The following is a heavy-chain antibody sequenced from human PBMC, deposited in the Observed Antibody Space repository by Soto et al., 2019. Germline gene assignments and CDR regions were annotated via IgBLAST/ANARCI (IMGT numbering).Heavy chain of an antibody. Sequence: QVQLVESGGGVVQPGRSLRLSCAASGFTFSDYGMHWVRQAPGKGLEWVAIISYDGSNEDYADSVKGRFAVSRDNCKNTLSLQINSLRVEVTAMYYCAKDVYIRGWYADYWGQGTLVTVSS. CDR1: GFTFSDYG. V-gene: IGHV3-30*18. D-gene: IGHD6-19*01. CDR2: ISYDGSNE. CDR3: AKDVYIRGWYADY. J-gene: IGHJ4*02.